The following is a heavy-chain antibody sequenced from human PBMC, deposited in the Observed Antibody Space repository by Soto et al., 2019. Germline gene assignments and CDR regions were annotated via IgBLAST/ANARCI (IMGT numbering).Heavy chain of an antibody. CDR1: GYTFTSYG. D-gene: IGHD6-19*01. J-gene: IGHJ6*02. CDR3: AREKGKAVTGTDYYYGMDV. Sequence: QVPLVQSGAEVKRPGASLKVSCKASGYTFTSYGINWVRQAPGQGLEWMGWISPYTGNTNYAQEFQGRVTMTADTSTSTAYMELRRLRSDDTAVYYCAREKGKAVTGTDYYYGMDVWGQGTTVTVSS. CDR2: ISPYTGNT. V-gene: IGHV1-18*04.